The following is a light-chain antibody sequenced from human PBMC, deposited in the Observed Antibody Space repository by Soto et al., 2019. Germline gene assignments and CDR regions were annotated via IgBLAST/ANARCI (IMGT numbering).Light chain of an antibody. CDR2: RNN. V-gene: IGLV1-47*01. J-gene: IGLJ1*01. Sequence: QSVLTQPPSASGTPGQGVTISCSGSTSNIGSNYVYWYQQLPGTAPKLLIYRNNQRPSGVPDRFSGSKSGTSASLAISGLRSDDEADYYCSSYTSSSTRYVFGTGTKLTVL. CDR3: SSYTSSSTRYV. CDR1: TSNIGSNY.